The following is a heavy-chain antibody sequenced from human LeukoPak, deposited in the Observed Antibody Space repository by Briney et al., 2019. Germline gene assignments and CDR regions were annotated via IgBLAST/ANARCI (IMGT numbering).Heavy chain of an antibody. V-gene: IGHV3-11*01. Sequence: PGGSLRLSCAASGFTFSDYYMSWIRQAPGKGLEWVSYISSSGSTIYYADSVKGRFTISRDNAKNSLYLQMDSLRAEDTAVYYCARVLGDYRVPEPPSTTNRPINWFDPWSQGTLVTVSS. D-gene: IGHD4-11*01. CDR1: GFTFSDYY. J-gene: IGHJ5*02. CDR3: ARVLGDYRVPEPPSTTNRPINWFDP. CDR2: ISSSGSTI.